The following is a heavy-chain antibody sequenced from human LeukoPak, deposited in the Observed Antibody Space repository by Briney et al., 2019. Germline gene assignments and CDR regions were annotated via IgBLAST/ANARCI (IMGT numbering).Heavy chain of an antibody. CDR1: GGSISSGGYY. D-gene: IGHD5-18*01. CDR2: IYYSGST. CDR3: ARDSRGYQTPWWY. V-gene: IGHV4-31*03. Sequence: PSETLSLTCTVSGGSISSGGYYWSWIRQHPGKGLEWIGYIYYSGSTYYNPSLKSRVTISVDTSKNQFSLKLSSVTAADTAMYYCARDSRGYQTPWWYWGQGTLVTVSS. J-gene: IGHJ4*02.